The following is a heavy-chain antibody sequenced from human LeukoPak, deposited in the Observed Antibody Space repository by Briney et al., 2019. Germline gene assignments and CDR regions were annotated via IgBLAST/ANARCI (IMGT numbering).Heavy chain of an antibody. Sequence: GGSLRLSCVPSGFSFSAYGMHWLRQAPGKGLDGVAFIRYDGSSKYYADSVKGRFTISRDNSKNTLYLQMNILRAEDTAVYYCAKDPLGAGEGAFDIWGQGTMVTVSS. J-gene: IGHJ3*02. CDR1: GFSFSAYG. CDR2: IRYDGSSK. D-gene: IGHD3-16*01. CDR3: AKDPLGAGEGAFDI. V-gene: IGHV3-30*02.